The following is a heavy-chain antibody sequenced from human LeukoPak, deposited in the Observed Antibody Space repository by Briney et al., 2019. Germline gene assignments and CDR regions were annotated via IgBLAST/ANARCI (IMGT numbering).Heavy chain of an antibody. V-gene: IGHV1-46*01. J-gene: IGHJ4*02. Sequence: ASVKVSCKASGYTFTSYYMHWVRQAPGQGLEWMGIINPSGGSTSYAQKFQGRVTMTRDTSTSTVYMELSSLRSEDTAVYYCAKEGLAAGLGMYYFDYWGQGTLVTVSS. D-gene: IGHD6-13*01. CDR2: INPSGGST. CDR1: GYTFTSYY. CDR3: AKEGLAAGLGMYYFDY.